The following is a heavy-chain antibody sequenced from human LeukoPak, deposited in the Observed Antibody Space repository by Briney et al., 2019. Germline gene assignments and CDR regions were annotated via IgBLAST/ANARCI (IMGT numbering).Heavy chain of an antibody. CDR3: ASLNWNYGHYYMDA. J-gene: IGHJ6*03. D-gene: IGHD1-7*01. Sequence: ASVKVSCKASGGTFSSYAISWVRQAPGQGLEWMGGIIPIFGTANYAQKFQGRVTITTDESTSTAYMELSSLRSEDTAVYYCASLNWNYGHYYMDAWGKGTTVTVSS. V-gene: IGHV1-69*05. CDR2: IIPIFGTA. CDR1: GGTFSSYA.